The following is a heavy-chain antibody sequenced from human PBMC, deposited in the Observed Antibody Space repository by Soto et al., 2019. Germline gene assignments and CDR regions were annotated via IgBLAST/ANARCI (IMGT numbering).Heavy chain of an antibody. CDR3: ASLRTRYCSSTSCSINYYYYGMDV. V-gene: IGHV5-10-1*01. D-gene: IGHD2-2*01. CDR2: IDPSDSYT. J-gene: IGHJ6*02. CDR1: GCSFTSYW. Sequence: GESLKISCKGSGCSFTSYWISWVRQMPGKGLEWMGRIDPSDSYTNYSPSFQCHVTISADKSISTAYLQWSSLKASDTAMYYCASLRTRYCSSTSCSINYYYYGMDVWGQGTTVTVSS.